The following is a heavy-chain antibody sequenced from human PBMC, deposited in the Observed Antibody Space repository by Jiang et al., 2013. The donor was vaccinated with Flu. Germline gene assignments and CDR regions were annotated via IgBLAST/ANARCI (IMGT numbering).Heavy chain of an antibody. Sequence: LESGGGLVQPGGSLRLSCAASGFTFSDHYMDWVRQAPGKGLEWVGRTRNKANSYTTEYAASVKGRFTISRDDSKNSLYLQMNSLKTEDTAVYYCARGGYDSSGYYYERWGQGTLVTVSS. V-gene: IGHV3-72*01. CDR3: ARGGYDSSGYYYER. J-gene: IGHJ4*02. CDR1: GFTFSDHY. D-gene: IGHD3-22*01. CDR2: TRNKANSYTT.